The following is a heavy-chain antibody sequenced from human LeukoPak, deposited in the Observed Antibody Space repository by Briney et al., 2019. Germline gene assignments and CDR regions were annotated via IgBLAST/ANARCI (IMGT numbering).Heavy chain of an antibody. Sequence: PGGSLRLSCAASGFTFSSYGMHWVRPAPGKGLEWVAVIWYDGSNKYYADSVKGRFTISRDNSKNTLYLQMNSLRAEDTAVYYCARGNGDYVPGVFYWGQGTLVTVSS. J-gene: IGHJ4*02. CDR1: GFTFSSYG. V-gene: IGHV3-33*01. CDR3: ARGNGDYVPGVFY. D-gene: IGHD4-17*01. CDR2: IWYDGSNK.